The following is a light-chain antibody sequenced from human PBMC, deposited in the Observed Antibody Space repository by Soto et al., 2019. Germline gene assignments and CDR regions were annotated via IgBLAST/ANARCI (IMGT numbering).Light chain of an antibody. J-gene: IGKJ4*01. V-gene: IGKV1-5*01. CDR1: QSISGW. CDR2: AAS. Sequence: DIQTTQYPSTLSASVGDRVTITCRASQSISGWLAWYQQKPGKAPNLLIFAASTLESGVPSRFSASGSATGFTLTISSLQPEDFATYYCQQYNDYPLTFGGGTKV. CDR3: QQYNDYPLT.